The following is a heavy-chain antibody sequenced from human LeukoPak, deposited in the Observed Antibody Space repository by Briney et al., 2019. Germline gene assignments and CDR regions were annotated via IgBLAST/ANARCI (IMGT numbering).Heavy chain of an antibody. D-gene: IGHD2-15*01. CDR3: ARELYCSGGSCYPLGYGMDV. CDR2: ISAYNGNT. CDR1: GYTFTSYG. V-gene: IGHV1-18*01. Sequence: GASVKVSCKASGYTFTSYGISWVRQAPGQGLEWMGWISAYNGNTNYAQKLQGRVTMTTDTSTSTAYMELRSLRSDDTAVYYCARELYCSGGSCYPLGYGMDVWGQGTTVTVSS. J-gene: IGHJ6*02.